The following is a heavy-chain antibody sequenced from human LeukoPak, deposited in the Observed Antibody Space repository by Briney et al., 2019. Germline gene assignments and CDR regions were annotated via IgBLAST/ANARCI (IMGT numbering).Heavy chain of an antibody. D-gene: IGHD3-10*01. Sequence: ASVKVSCKASGYTFTSYDINWMRQATGQGLEWMGWMNPNSGNTGYAQKFQGRDTMTRNTSISTAYMELSSLRSEDTAVYYCARPTSGPYYFDCWGQGTLVTVSS. V-gene: IGHV1-8*01. CDR2: MNPNSGNT. CDR3: ARPTSGPYYFDC. J-gene: IGHJ4*02. CDR1: GYTFTSYD.